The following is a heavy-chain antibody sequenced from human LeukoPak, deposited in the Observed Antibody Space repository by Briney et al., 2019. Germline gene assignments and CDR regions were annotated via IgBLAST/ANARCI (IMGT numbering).Heavy chain of an antibody. V-gene: IGHV4-39*01. J-gene: IGHJ4*02. CDR3: ARLRITMIVVVIVNYFDY. CDR1: GGSISSSSYY. D-gene: IGHD3-22*01. Sequence: PSETLSLTCTVSGGSISSSSYYWGWIRQPPGKGLEWIGSIYYSGSTYYNPSLKSRVTISVDTSKNRFSLKLSSVTAADTAVYYCARLRITMIVVVIVNYFDYWGQGTLVTVSP. CDR2: IYYSGST.